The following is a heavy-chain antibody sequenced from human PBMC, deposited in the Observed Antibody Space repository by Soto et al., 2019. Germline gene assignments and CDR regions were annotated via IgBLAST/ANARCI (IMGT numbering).Heavy chain of an antibody. D-gene: IGHD3-10*01. CDR3: ALGSGAGSYWNWFDP. Sequence: GGSLRLSCAASGFTFSSYAMSWVRQAPGKGLEWVSAISGSGGSTYYADSVKGRFTISRDNSKNTLYLQMNSLRAEDTAVYYCALGSGAGSYWNWFDPWGQGTLVTVSS. CDR1: GFTFSSYA. V-gene: IGHV3-23*01. J-gene: IGHJ5*02. CDR2: ISGSGGST.